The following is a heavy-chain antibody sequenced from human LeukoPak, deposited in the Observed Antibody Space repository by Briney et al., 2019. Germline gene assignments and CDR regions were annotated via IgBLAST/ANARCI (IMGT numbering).Heavy chain of an antibody. D-gene: IGHD5-18*01. CDR3: ARAGYRGYSIKL. V-gene: IGHV4-34*01. CDR1: GRSLSVYY. J-gene: IGHJ4*02. CDR2: INHSGST. Sequence: SETLSLTCAVYGRSLSVYYWSCIRQPPGEGLEWIGEINHSGSTNYNPSLKSRVTISVDTSKTQFSLKLSSVTAADRAVYYCARAGYRGYSIKLWGQATLVTVSS.